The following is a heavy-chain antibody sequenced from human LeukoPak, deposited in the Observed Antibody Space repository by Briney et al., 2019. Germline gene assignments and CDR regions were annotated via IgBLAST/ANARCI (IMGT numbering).Heavy chain of an antibody. V-gene: IGHV3-33*06. J-gene: IGHJ4*02. CDR1: GFTFSSYG. CDR3: ANSALVIVPAAIKRRDIDY. D-gene: IGHD2-2*02. Sequence: PGGSLRLSCAASGFTFSSYGMHWVRQAPGKGLEWVAVIWYDGSNKYYADSVKGRFTISRDNSKNTLFLQMNSLRAEDTAVYYCANSALVIVPAAIKRRDIDYWGQGTLVTVSS. CDR2: IWYDGSNK.